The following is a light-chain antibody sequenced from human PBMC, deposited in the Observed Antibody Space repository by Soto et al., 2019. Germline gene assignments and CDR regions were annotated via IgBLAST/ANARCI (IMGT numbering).Light chain of an antibody. CDR1: SSNIGNNY. CDR3: GTWDRSLSALV. V-gene: IGLV1-51*01. J-gene: IGLJ2*01. CDR2: DNN. Sequence: QSVLTQPPSVSAAPGQKVTISCSGSSSNIGNNYVSWYQQLPGTAPPLLIYDNNNRPSGIPDRFSGSKSGTSATLGITGIQTADDEAYYCGTWDRSLSALVFGGGTKVTVL.